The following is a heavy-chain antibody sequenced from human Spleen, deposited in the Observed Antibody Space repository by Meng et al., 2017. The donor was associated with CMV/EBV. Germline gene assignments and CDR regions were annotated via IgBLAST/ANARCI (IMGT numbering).Heavy chain of an antibody. V-gene: IGHV3-30*09. CDR2: IAYDGSTA. D-gene: IGHD3-22*01. J-gene: IGHJ4*02. CDR3: AKGTSGYYCAFDC. Sequence: GESLKISCAASGFTFSRYAIHWVRQAPGKGLEWVAVIAYDGSTAYYVDFVKGRFAISRDNSRNTLYLQMNSLSAEDTAVYYCAKGTSGYYCAFDCWGQGTLVTVSS. CDR1: GFTFSRYA.